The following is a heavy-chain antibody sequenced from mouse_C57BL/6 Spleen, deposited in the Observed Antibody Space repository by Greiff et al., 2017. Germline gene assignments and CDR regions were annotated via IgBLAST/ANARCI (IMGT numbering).Heavy chain of an antibody. CDR1: GYTFTSYW. J-gene: IGHJ2*01. Sequence: QVQLQQPGAELVMPGASVKLSCKASGYTFTSYWMHWVKQRPGQGLEWIGEIDPSDSYTNYNQKFKGKSTLTVDKSSSTAYMQLSSLTSEDSAVYYCARAHEGDFDYWGQGTTLTVSS. V-gene: IGHV1-69*01. CDR2: IDPSDSYT. CDR3: ARAHEGDFDY.